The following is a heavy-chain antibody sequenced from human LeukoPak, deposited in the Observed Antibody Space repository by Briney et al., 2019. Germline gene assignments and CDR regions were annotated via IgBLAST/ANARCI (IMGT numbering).Heavy chain of an antibody. CDR2: ISGSGGST. Sequence: GGSLRLSCAVSGFTLSSYAMSWVRQAPGQGLEWVSLISGSGGSTYYADSVKGRFTISRDNSKDTLYLQMNSLRAEDTAIYYCTRLVGDWGHDSWGQGTLVTVSS. CDR3: TRLVGDWGHDS. J-gene: IGHJ4*02. D-gene: IGHD2-21*02. CDR1: GFTLSSYA. V-gene: IGHV3-23*01.